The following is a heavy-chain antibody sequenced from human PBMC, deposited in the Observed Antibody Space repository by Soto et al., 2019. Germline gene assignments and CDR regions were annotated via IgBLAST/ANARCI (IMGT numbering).Heavy chain of an antibody. J-gene: IGHJ4*02. CDR3: AKSGYDSSGYYLNYFDY. CDR1: GFTFSSYG. Sequence: GGSLRLSCAASGFTFSSYGMHWVRQAPGKGLEWVAVISYDGSNKYYADSVKGRFTISRDNSKNTLYLQMNSLKTEDTAVYYCAKSGYDSSGYYLNYFDYWGQGT. V-gene: IGHV3-30*18. D-gene: IGHD3-22*01. CDR2: ISYDGSNK.